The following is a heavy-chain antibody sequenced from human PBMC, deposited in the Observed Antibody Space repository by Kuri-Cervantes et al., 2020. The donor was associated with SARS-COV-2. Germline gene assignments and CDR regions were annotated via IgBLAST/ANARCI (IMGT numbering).Heavy chain of an antibody. D-gene: IGHD2-21*01. Sequence: GGSLRLSCAASGFTFNTCAMHWVRQAPGKGLEWVTMISSDGRHKNYADSVKGRFTISRDNSKNTLYLQINSLRTEDTAIFYCASARVGVLDLWGRGALVTVSS. CDR1: GFTFNTCA. V-gene: IGHV3-30*04. J-gene: IGHJ5*02. CDR2: ISSDGRHK. CDR3: ASARVGVLDL.